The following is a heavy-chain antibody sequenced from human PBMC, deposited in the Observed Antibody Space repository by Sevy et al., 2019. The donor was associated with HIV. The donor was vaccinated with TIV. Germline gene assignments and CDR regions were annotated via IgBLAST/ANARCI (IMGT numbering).Heavy chain of an antibody. CDR2: INPNSGGT. CDR1: GYTFTGYY. CDR3: ARESAASFDP. V-gene: IGHV1-2*06. D-gene: IGHD6-13*01. J-gene: IGHJ5*02. Sequence: ASVKVSCRASGYTFTGYYMHWVRQAPGQGLEWMGRINPNSGGTNYAQKFQGRVTMTRDTSISTAYMELSRLRSDDTAVYCCARESAASFDPWGQGTLVTVSS.